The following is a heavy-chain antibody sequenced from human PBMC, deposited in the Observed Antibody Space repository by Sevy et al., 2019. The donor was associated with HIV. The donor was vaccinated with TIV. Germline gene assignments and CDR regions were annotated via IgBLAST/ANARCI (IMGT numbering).Heavy chain of an antibody. J-gene: IGHJ4*02. V-gene: IGHV3-21*01. CDR1: GFTFSSYS. Sequence: GGSLRLSCAASGFTFSSYSMNWVRQAPGKGLEWVSSISSSSSYIYYADSVKGRFTISRDNAKNSLYLQMNSLRAEETAVYYWARDPEGYKSPPPDFDYWGQGTLVTVSS. CDR2: ISSSSSYI. CDR3: ARDPEGYKSPPPDFDY. D-gene: IGHD5-12*01.